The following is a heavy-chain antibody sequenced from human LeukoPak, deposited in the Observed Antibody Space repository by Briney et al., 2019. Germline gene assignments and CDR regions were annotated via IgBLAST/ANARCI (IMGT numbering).Heavy chain of an antibody. CDR3: ARGLSLAVASYYFDY. J-gene: IGHJ4*02. D-gene: IGHD6-19*01. CDR2: ISAYNGNT. Sequence: ASVKVSCKASGYTFTSYGISWVRQAPGQGLEWMGWISAYNGNTKYSQKFQGRVTITRDTSASTAYMELSSLRSEDTAVYYCARGLSLAVASYYFDYWGQGTLVTVSS. V-gene: IGHV1-18*01. CDR1: GYTFTSYG.